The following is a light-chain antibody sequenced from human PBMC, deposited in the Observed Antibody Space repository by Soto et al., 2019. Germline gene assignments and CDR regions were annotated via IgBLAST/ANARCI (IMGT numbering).Light chain of an antibody. CDR1: QSVSSN. J-gene: IGKJ1*01. Sequence: EVVMTQSPATLSVSPGETATLSCRASQSVSSNLAWYQHKPGQAPRLLIYGASTRATGIPARLSGSGSGTEFTLTISSLQSEDFAVYYCQQYNNWPRTFGQGSKVDI. CDR3: QQYNNWPRT. V-gene: IGKV3-15*01. CDR2: GAS.